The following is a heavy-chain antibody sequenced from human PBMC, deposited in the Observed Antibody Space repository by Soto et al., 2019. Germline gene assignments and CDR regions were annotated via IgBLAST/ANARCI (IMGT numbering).Heavy chain of an antibody. CDR3: ARGYYYGSGSQINYYYGMDV. Sequence: SETLPLTCAVYGGSFSGYYWSWIRQPPGKGLEWIGEINHSGSTNYNPSLKSRVTISVDTSKNQFSLKLSSVTAADTAVYYCARGYYYGSGSQINYYYGMDVWGQGTKVTV. J-gene: IGHJ6*02. V-gene: IGHV4-34*01. CDR1: GGSFSGYY. CDR2: INHSGST. D-gene: IGHD3-10*01.